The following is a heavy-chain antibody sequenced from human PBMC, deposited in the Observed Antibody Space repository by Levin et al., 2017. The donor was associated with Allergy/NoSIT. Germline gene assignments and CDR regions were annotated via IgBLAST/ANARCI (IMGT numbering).Heavy chain of an antibody. Sequence: GESLKISCAASGFTFSSYAMSWVRQAPGKGLEWVSAISGSGGSTYYADSVKGRFTISRDNSKNTLYLQMNSLRAEDTAVYYCAPRSGERFYYCSGGSCYVSGPDYWGQGTLVTVSS. CDR2: ISGSGGST. D-gene: IGHD2-15*01. CDR3: APRSGERFYYCSGGSCYVSGPDY. CDR1: GFTFSSYA. V-gene: IGHV3-23*01. J-gene: IGHJ4*02.